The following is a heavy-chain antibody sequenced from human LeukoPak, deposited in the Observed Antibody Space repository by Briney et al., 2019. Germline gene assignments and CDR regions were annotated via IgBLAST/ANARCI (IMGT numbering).Heavy chain of an antibody. Sequence: GRSLRLTCAASGFTFSSYAMHWVRQAPGKGLEWVAVISYDGSNKYYADSVKGRFTISRDNSKNTLYLQMNSLRAEDTAVYYCALQGSTSPFDYWGQGTLVTVSS. J-gene: IGHJ4*02. CDR2: ISYDGSNK. CDR1: GFTFSSYA. D-gene: IGHD2-2*01. CDR3: ALQGSTSPFDY. V-gene: IGHV3-30*04.